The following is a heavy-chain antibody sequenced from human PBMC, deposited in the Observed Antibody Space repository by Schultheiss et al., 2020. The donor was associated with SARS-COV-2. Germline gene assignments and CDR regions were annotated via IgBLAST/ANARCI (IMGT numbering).Heavy chain of an antibody. CDR2: IYYSGST. V-gene: IGHV4-59*12. CDR3: AKLGPQGYCSSTSCYSGMDV. Sequence: SETLSLTCTVSGGSISSYYWSWIRQPPGKGLEWIGYIYYSGSTKYNPSLKSRVTISVDTSKNQFSLKLSSVTAADTAVYYCAKLGPQGYCSSTSCYSGMDVWGQGTTVTVSS. CDR1: GGSISSYY. D-gene: IGHD2-2*01. J-gene: IGHJ6*02.